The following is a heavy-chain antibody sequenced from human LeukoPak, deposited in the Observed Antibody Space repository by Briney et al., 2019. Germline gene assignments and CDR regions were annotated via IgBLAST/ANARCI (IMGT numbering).Heavy chain of an antibody. CDR1: GFSLSSYC. V-gene: IGHV3-30*02. D-gene: IGHD3-3*01. CDR3: AKDAHWSADH. Sequence: GGPLTHLCAASGFSLSSYCMHGVRQPPPREREWGAYIWSDENYKHYADSVKGRFTISRDNSKNTVYVQMNSLRPQDTAVYYCAKDAHWSADHWGQGTLVTVSS. CDR2: IWSDENYK. J-gene: IGHJ5*02.